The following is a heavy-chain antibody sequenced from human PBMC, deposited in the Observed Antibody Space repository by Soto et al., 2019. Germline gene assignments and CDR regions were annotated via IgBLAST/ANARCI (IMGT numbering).Heavy chain of an antibody. CDR3: ARDAGSYYYYYGMDV. CDR1: GFTFSSYA. J-gene: IGHJ6*02. D-gene: IGHD1-26*01. V-gene: IGHV3-30-3*01. Sequence: GGSLRLSCAASGFTFSSYAMHWVRQAPGKGLEWVAAISYDGSNKYYADSVKGRFTISRDNSKNTLYLQMNSLRAEDTAVYYCARDAGSYYYYYGMDVWGQGTTVTVSS. CDR2: ISYDGSNK.